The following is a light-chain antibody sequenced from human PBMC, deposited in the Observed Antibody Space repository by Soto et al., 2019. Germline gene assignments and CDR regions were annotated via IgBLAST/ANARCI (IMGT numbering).Light chain of an antibody. J-gene: IGLJ3*02. CDR2: EVN. CDR1: SSDVGGYKF. Sequence: QSALTQPASVSASPGQSITISCTRTSSDVGGYKFVSWYQHHPGKAPKLMIYEVNNRPSGVSNRFSGSKSGNTASLTISGLQPEDEADYYCLSYTSANTRVFGGGTKLTVL. V-gene: IGLV2-14*01. CDR3: LSYTSANTRV.